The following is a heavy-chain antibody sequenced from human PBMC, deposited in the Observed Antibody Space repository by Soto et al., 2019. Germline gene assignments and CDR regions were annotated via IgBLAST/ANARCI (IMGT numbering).Heavy chain of an antibody. D-gene: IGHD6-13*01. CDR1: GGTFNTFA. CDR3: ATSTSSSWQNDY. CDR2: IIPIFETA. Sequence: QVQLEQSGAEVKKPGSSVKVSCKASGGTFNTFAISWVRQAPGQGLEWIGGIIPIFETANYAQRLQDSLTITADESTRTAYMELSRLTSDDTAIYFCATSTSSSWQNDYWGLGTLVVVSS. J-gene: IGHJ4*02. V-gene: IGHV1-69*01.